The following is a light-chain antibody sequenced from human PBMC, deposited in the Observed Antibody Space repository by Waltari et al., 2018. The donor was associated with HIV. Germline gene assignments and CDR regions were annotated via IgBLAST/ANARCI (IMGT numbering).Light chain of an antibody. V-gene: IGLV1-47*01. CDR3: VVWDDSLSGVV. CDR2: RDN. CDR1: SSNIGSNN. J-gene: IGLJ2*01. Sequence: QSVVTQSPSASGTPGQSVTISCSGSSSNIGSNNVFWYQQLPGTAPKLLIYRDNQPPSGGPDRIACSRSGTSASLAISGLRSEDEAVYYCVVWDDSLSGVVFGGGTSLTVL.